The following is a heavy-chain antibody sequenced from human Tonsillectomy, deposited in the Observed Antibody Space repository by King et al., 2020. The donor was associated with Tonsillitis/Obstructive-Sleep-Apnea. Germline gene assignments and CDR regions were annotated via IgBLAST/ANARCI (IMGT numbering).Heavy chain of an antibody. CDR2: IDPSDSYT. CDR3: ARQGGQYNWNYPGKYNWFDP. J-gene: IGHJ5*02. D-gene: IGHD1-7*01. V-gene: IGHV5-10-1*01. Sequence: QLVQSGAEVKKPGESLRISCKGSGYSFTSYWISWVRQMPGKGLEWMGRIDPSDSYTNYSPSFQGHVTIPADKSISTAYLQWSSLKASDTAMYYCARQGGQYNWNYPGKYNWFDPWGQGTLVTVSS. CDR1: GYSFTSYW.